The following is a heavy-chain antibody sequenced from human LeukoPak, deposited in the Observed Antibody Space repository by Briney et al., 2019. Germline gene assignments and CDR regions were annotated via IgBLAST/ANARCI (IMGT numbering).Heavy chain of an antibody. Sequence: KPSGTLSLTCAVSGGSISSRNWWSWVRQPPGKGLEWIGEIYHSGSTNYNPSLKSRVTISVDKSKNQFSLKLNSVTAADTAVYYCARSRRRLVEVATITLEYYYGMDVWGQGTTVTVSS. CDR1: GGSISSRNW. CDR2: IYHSGST. V-gene: IGHV4-4*02. J-gene: IGHJ6*02. D-gene: IGHD5-24*01. CDR3: ARSRRRLVEVATITLEYYYGMDV.